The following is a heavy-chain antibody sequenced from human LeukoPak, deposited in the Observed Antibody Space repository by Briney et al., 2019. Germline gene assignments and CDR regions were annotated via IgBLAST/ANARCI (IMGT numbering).Heavy chain of an antibody. CDR2: ISSSSSYI. D-gene: IGHD2-15*01. CDR1: GFTFSSYS. J-gene: IGHJ6*02. Sequence: GGSLRLSCAASGFTFSSYSMNWVRQAPGKGLEWVSSISSSSSYIYYADSVKGRFTISRDNAKNSLYLQMNSLRAEDTAVCYCARDRCSGGSCRRYYGMDVWGQGTTVTVSS. V-gene: IGHV3-21*01. CDR3: ARDRCSGGSCRRYYGMDV.